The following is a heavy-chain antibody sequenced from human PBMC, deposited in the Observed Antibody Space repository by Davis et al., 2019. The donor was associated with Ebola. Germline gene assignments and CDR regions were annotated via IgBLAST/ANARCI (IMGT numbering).Heavy chain of an antibody. Sequence: GESLKISSSASGFTFSSYTMHWVRQAPGKGLEYVSTISSSGGSTSYADSVKGRFTISRDNSKNTLYLQMSSLRADDTAFYYCVGDYSSLYWGQGTLVTVSS. CDR2: ISSSGGST. CDR3: VGDYSSLY. CDR1: GFTFSSYT. D-gene: IGHD6-13*01. V-gene: IGHV3-64D*06. J-gene: IGHJ4*02.